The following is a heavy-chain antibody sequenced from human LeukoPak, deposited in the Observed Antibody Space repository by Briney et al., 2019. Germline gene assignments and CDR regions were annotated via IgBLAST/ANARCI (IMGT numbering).Heavy chain of an antibody. J-gene: IGHJ4*02. Sequence: SETLSLTCAVSGYFISSGHYWGWIRQPPGKGLEWIGSIYHSGSTYYNPSLKSRVTISVDTSKNQFSLKVNSVTAADTAVYYCGRAQGATDYWGQGTLVTVSS. V-gene: IGHV4-38-2*01. CDR2: IYHSGST. D-gene: IGHD1-26*01. CDR1: GYFISSGHY. CDR3: GRAQGATDY.